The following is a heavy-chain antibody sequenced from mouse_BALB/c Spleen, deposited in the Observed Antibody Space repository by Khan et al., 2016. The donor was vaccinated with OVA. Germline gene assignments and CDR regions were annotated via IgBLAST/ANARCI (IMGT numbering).Heavy chain of an antibody. CDR2: INTYTGEP. V-gene: IGHV9-3-1*01. J-gene: IGHJ4*01. D-gene: IGHD1-1*01. CDR1: GYIFTNYG. CDR3: ARTLYGNGYDYAMDY. Sequence: QIQLVQSGPELKKPGETVKISCKASGYIFTNYGMTWVKQAPGKGLKWMGWINTYTGEPTYADDFKGRFAFSLETSANTAYLQINNLKNEDTATYVCARTLYGNGYDYAMDYWGQGTSVTGSS.